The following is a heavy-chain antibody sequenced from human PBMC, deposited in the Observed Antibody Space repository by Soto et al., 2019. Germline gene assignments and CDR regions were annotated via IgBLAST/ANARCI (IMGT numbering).Heavy chain of an antibody. CDR2: ICNSGST. J-gene: IGHJ6*03. D-gene: IGHD3-22*01. V-gene: IGHV4-59*03. Sequence: QVQLQESGPGLLKPSETLSLTCTVSGGSIRSYCWTWIRQPPGEGLAWIGCICNSGSTNYNTSLKSRVTISVDTQMNQFSLQLSSVTVADAAVYYWAGGGSIVVATRRLMDVWGKGTTVTVSS. CDR3: AGGGSIVVATRRLMDV. CDR1: GGSIRSYC.